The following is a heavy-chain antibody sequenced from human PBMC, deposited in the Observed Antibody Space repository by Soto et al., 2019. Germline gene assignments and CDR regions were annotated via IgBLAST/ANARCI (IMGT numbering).Heavy chain of an antibody. J-gene: IGHJ4*02. V-gene: IGHV3-30-3*01. CDR3: ARAYEGDYFDY. Sequence: GWSLRLSDAASGFTFSSFAMDWVRQAPGEGLGWVAVISYDGSNKYYADSVKGRFTISRDNSKNTLYLQMNSLRAEDTAVYYCARAYEGDYFDYWGQGT. CDR1: GFTFSSFA. CDR2: ISYDGSNK. D-gene: IGHD3-16*01.